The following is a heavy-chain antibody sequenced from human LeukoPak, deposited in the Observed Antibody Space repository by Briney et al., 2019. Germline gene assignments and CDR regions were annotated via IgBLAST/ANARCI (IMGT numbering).Heavy chain of an antibody. Sequence: PSQTLSLTCTVSGGSISSGDYYWSWIRQPPGKGLEWIGSTDFSGSTYYNLSLKSRVTMSVDTSKNQFSLKLTSETAADTAVYHCVRHTRLPNSFDIWGQGTMVTVSS. CDR2: TDFSGST. J-gene: IGHJ3*02. V-gene: IGHV4-30-2*03. CDR1: GGSISSGDYY. D-gene: IGHD6-6*01. CDR3: VRHTRLPNSFDI.